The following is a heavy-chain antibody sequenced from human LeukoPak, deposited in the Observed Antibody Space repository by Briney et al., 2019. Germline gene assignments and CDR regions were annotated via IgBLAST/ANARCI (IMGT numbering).Heavy chain of an antibody. CDR3: ARQYCSSTSCPPDY. J-gene: IGHJ4*02. D-gene: IGHD2-2*01. Sequence: GRSLRLSCAASGFTFSSYSMNWVRQAPGKGLEWVSSISSSSSYIYHADSVKGRFTISRDNAKNSLYLQMNSLRAEDTAVYYCARQYCSSTSCPPDYWGEGTLVTVSS. CDR2: ISSSSSYI. V-gene: IGHV3-21*01. CDR1: GFTFSSYS.